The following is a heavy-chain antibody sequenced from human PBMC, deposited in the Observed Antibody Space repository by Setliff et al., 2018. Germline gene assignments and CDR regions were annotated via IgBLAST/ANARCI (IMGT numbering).Heavy chain of an antibody. Sequence: ASVKVSCKASGYTFTNYGISWVRQAPGQGLEWMAYINAYNGDTYYAENLQVRVTVSTDTSTTTTYMELRNLRSDDPAVYYCARDADNYDTSENPIFDYWGQGTLVTVSS. CDR3: ARDADNYDTSENPIFDY. CDR2: INAYNGDT. V-gene: IGHV1-18*01. CDR1: GYTFTNYG. J-gene: IGHJ4*02. D-gene: IGHD3-22*01.